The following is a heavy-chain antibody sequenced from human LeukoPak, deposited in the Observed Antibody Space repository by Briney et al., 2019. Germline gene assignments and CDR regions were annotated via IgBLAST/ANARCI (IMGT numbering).Heavy chain of an antibody. CDR1: GFTFSTYA. Sequence: GGSLRLSCAASGFTFSTYAIHWVRQAPGKGLEWVAVTSYDGGDKYYADSVKGRFTISRDNSKNTVSLEMNSLRAEDTAVYYCARGGFFDILTGYYQTQYYYPMDVWGRGTTVTVS. V-gene: IGHV3-30*04. D-gene: IGHD3-9*01. CDR3: ARGGFFDILTGYYQTQYYYPMDV. J-gene: IGHJ6*02. CDR2: TSYDGGDK.